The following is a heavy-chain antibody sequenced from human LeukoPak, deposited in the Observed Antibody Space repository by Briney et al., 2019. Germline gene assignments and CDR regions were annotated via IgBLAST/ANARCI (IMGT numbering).Heavy chain of an antibody. D-gene: IGHD3-22*01. CDR2: IWYDGSSK. Sequence: PGGSLRLSCAASGFTFSSYAMSWVRQAPGKGLEWVTFIWYDGSSKHYADSVKGRFTISRDNSKNTLYLQMNSLRAEDTAVYYCTKDPANYYDSSGSDAFDIWGRGTMVTVSS. CDR3: TKDPANYYDSSGSDAFDI. CDR1: GFTFSSYA. J-gene: IGHJ3*02. V-gene: IGHV3-30*02.